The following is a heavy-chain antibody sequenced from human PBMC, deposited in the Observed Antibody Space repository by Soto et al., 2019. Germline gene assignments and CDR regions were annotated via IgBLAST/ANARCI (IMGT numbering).Heavy chain of an antibody. Sequence: GGSLRLSCAASGFTFSSYAMSWVRQAPGKGLEWVSAISGSGGSTYYADSVKGRFTISRDNSKNTLYLQMNSLRAEDTAVYYCAKDLEMATTHAPYFDYWGQGTLVTVSS. D-gene: IGHD1-1*01. CDR3: AKDLEMATTHAPYFDY. CDR2: ISGSGGST. V-gene: IGHV3-23*01. J-gene: IGHJ4*02. CDR1: GFTFSSYA.